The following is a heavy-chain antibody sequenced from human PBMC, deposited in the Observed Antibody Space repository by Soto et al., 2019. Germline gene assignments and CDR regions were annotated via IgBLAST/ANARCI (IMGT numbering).Heavy chain of an antibody. V-gene: IGHV1-69*13. CDR1: GYTFTSYD. Sequence: GASVKVSCKASGYTFTSYDINWVRQATGQGLEWMGWMNPIFGTANYAQKFQGRVTITADESTSTAYLELSSLRSEDTAVYYCARAEAVPQWLERTLNYYYYGMDVWGQGTTVTVSS. J-gene: IGHJ6*02. D-gene: IGHD5-12*01. CDR3: ARAEAVPQWLERTLNYYYYGMDV. CDR2: MNPIFGTA.